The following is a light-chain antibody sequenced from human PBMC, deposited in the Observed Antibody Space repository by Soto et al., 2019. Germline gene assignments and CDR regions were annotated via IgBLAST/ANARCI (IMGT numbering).Light chain of an antibody. J-gene: IGLJ2*01. CDR2: EVS. V-gene: IGLV2-18*02. CDR3: TAYRSLNGVV. CDR1: SSNVGTYNR. Sequence: QSALTQPPSVSGSPGQSVTISCTGTSSNVGTYNRVSWYQQPPGTAPKLIIYEVSHRPSGVPDRFSGSKSGTTASLTISGLQAEEDEDYCCTAYRSLNGVVFGGGTKLTVL.